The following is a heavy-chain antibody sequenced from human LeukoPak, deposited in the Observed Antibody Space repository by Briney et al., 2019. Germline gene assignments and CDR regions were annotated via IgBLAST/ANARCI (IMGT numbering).Heavy chain of an antibody. CDR1: GFTFSSDS. V-gene: IGHV3-21*01. CDR3: ARDHIIEHIVVVVAASPYYYYGMDV. J-gene: IGHJ6*04. CDR2: ISSSSSYI. D-gene: IGHD2-15*01. Sequence: GGSLRLSCAASGFTFSSDSMNWVRQAPGKGMGWVSSISSSSSYIYYADSVKGRFTISRDNAKNSLYLQMNSLRAEDTAVYYCARDHIIEHIVVVVAASPYYYYGMDVWGKGTTVTVSS.